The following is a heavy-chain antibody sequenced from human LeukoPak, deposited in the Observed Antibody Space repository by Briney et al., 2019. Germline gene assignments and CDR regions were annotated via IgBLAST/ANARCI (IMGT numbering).Heavy chain of an antibody. D-gene: IGHD5-12*01. CDR2: ISSNGGST. J-gene: IGHJ4*02. V-gene: IGHV3-64*02. CDR3: ARGEWLRDLDY. CDR1: GFTFSSYA. Sequence: GGSLRLSCAASGFTFSSYAMHWVRQAPGKGLEYVSAISSNGGSTYYADSVKGRFTIYRDNSKNTLYLQMGSLRAEDMAVYYCARGEWLRDLDYWGQGTLVTVSS.